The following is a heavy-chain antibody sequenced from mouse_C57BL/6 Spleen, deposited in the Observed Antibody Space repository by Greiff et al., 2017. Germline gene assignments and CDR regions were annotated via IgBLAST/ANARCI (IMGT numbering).Heavy chain of an antibody. D-gene: IGHD4-1*01. V-gene: IGHV1-59*01. CDR2: IDPSDSYT. Sequence: QVQLQQPGAELVRPGTSVKLSCKASGYTFTSYWMHWVKQRPGQGLEWIGVIDPSDSYTNYNQKFKGKATLTVDTSSSTAYMQLSSLTSEDSAVYYCARRGSANWDVGAMDYWGQGTSVTVSS. CDR3: ARRGSANWDVGAMDY. CDR1: GYTFTSYW. J-gene: IGHJ4*01.